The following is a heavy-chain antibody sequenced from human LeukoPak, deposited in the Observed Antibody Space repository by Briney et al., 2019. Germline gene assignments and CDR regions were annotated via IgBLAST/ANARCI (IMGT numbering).Heavy chain of an antibody. Sequence: PGGSLRLSCAASGFTFSSYDMHWVRQATGKGLEWVSAIGTAGDTYYPGSVKGRFTISRENAKNSLYLQMNSLRAGDTAVYYCARSRKTRTLWFGEFNYMDVWGKGTTVTISS. CDR3: ARSRKTRTLWFGEFNYMDV. CDR2: IGTAGDT. J-gene: IGHJ6*03. V-gene: IGHV3-13*01. CDR1: GFTFSSYD. D-gene: IGHD3-10*01.